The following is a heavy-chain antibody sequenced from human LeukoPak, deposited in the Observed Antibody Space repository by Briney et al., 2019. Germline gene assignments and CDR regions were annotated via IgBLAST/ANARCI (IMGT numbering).Heavy chain of an antibody. D-gene: IGHD5-18*01. V-gene: IGHV3-48*04. CDR3: ARFVDTATYYYYGMDV. CDR1: GFTFSSYS. Sequence: PGGSLRLSCAASGFTFSSYSMNWVRQAPGKGLEWVSYISSSSSTIYYADSVKGRFTISRDNAKNSLYLQMNSLRAEDTAVYYCARFVDTATYYYYGMDVWGQGTTVTVSS. CDR2: ISSSSSTI. J-gene: IGHJ6*02.